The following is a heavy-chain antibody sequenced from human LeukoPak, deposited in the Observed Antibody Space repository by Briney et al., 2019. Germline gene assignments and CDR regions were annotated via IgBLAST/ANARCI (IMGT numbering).Heavy chain of an antibody. CDR3: ATRSLLWFGELFEGDAFDI. D-gene: IGHD3-10*01. CDR2: ISGSGGST. CDR1: GFTFSSYA. J-gene: IGHJ3*02. V-gene: IGHV3-23*01. Sequence: RGSLRLSCAASGFTFSSYAMSWVRQAPGKGLEWVSAISGSGGSTYYADSVKGRFTISRDNSKNTLYLQMNSLRAEDTSVYYCATRSLLWFGELFEGDAFDIWGQGTMVTVSS.